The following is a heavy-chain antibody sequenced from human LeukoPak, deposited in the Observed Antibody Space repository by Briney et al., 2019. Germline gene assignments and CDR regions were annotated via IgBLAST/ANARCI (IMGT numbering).Heavy chain of an antibody. V-gene: IGHV4-61*02. J-gene: IGHJ6*03. D-gene: IGHD6-13*01. CDR2: IYISGST. CDR1: GGSISSGSYY. CDR3: ARRVAAAGSFSLVYYYYMDV. Sequence: SQTLSLTCTVSGGSISSGSYYWSWIRQPAGKGLEWIGCIYISGSTNYNPSLKSRVTISVDTSKNQFSLKLSSVTAADTAVYYCARRVAAAGSFSLVYYYYMDVWRKGTTVTVSS.